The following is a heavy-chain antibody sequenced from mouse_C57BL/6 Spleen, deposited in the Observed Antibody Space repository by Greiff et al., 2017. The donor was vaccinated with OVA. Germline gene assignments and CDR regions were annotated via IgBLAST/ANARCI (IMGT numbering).Heavy chain of an antibody. Sequence: VQLQQSGPELVKPGASVKISCKASGYTFTDYYMNWVKQSHGKSLEWIGDINPNNGGTSYNQKFKGKATLTVDKSSSTAYMELRSLTSEDSAVYYCAREMRYYFDYWGQGTTLTVSS. CDR3: AREMRYYFDY. CDR1: GYTFTDYY. J-gene: IGHJ2*01. CDR2: INPNNGGT. V-gene: IGHV1-26*01.